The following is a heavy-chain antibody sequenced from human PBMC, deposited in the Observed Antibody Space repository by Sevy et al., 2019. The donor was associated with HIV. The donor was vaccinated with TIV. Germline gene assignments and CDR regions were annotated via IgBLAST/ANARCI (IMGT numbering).Heavy chain of an antibody. J-gene: IGHJ4*01. Sequence: GGSLRGSCAASGFTFNTYAMHWVRQAPGKGLDWLTFISYDGGNKYYADSVKGRFTISRDNSKSMGYLQMNGLRAEDTGLYYCSSAPKGGSDVITPPDYWGHRTLVTVSS. V-gene: IGHV3-30-3*01. D-gene: IGHD3-10*01. CDR3: SSAPKGGSDVITPPDY. CDR1: GFTFNTYA. CDR2: ISYDGGNK.